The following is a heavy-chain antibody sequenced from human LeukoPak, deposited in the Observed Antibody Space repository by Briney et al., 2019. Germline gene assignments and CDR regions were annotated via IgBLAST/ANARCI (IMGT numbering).Heavy chain of an antibody. V-gene: IGHV4-4*07. CDR1: GGSISSYY. CDR2: IYNSGTA. CDR3: ARVEYYDSSGFAPDY. Sequence: KPSETLSLTCTVSGGSISSYYWSWTRQPAGKGLQWIGRIYNSGTANCNPSLKSRVTMSVDTSKNRLSLNLSSVTAADTAVYYCARVEYYDSSGFAPDYWGRGTLVTVSS. D-gene: IGHD3-22*01. J-gene: IGHJ4*02.